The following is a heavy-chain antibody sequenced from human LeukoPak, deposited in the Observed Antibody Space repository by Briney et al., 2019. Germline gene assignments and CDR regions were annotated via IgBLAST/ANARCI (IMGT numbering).Heavy chain of an antibody. J-gene: IGHJ4*02. CDR3: ARESSVTARPFVSIDY. CDR1: GGSSSSYY. Sequence: SETLSLTCTVSGGSSSSYYWSGIRQPARQGMGWIGRIHTSRRTDYTPSRNSRVTMSVDTSKNQFSLRLSSVTAAETVIYYCARESSVTARPFVSIDYWGQGTLVTVSS. CDR2: IHTSRRT. V-gene: IGHV4-4*07. D-gene: IGHD6-6*01.